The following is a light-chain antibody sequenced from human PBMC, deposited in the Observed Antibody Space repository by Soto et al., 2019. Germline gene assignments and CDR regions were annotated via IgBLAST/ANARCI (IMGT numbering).Light chain of an antibody. CDR3: QDYSDNSWT. J-gene: IGKJ1*01. CDR1: QSISSW. CDR2: DAS. V-gene: IGKV1-5*01. Sequence: DIQMTQSASTLSASVGDRVTITCRASQSISSWLAWYQQKTGKAPKLLIYDASSLESGVPSRFSGSGYGTEFNLTISSLQPDDFATYYCQDYSDNSWTFGQGTKVDIK.